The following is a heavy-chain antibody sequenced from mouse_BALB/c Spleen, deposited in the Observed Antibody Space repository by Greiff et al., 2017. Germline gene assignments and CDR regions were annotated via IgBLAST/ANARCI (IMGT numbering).Heavy chain of an antibody. J-gene: IGHJ3*01. CDR2: ISSGSSTI. D-gene: IGHD2-3*01. CDR1: GFTFSSFG. V-gene: IGHV5-17*02. CDR3: ARSDDGYWAY. Sequence: EVNLVESGGGLVQPGGSRKLSCAASGFTFSSFGMHWVRQAPEKGLEWVAYISSGSSTIYSADTVKGRFTISRDNPKNTLFMQMTSLRSEDTAIFYCARSDDGYWAYWGQGTLVTVSA.